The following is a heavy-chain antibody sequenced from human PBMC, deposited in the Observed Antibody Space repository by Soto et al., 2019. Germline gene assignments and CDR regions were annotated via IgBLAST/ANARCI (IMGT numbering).Heavy chain of an antibody. CDR2: ISWNSGSI. J-gene: IGHJ4*02. CDR3: PKALTLPTSPSAY. CDR1: GFTFDDYA. V-gene: IGHV3-9*01. D-gene: IGHD3-16*01. Sequence: EVQLVESGGGLVQPGRSLRLSCAASGFTFDDYAMHWVRQAPGKGLEWVSGISWNSGSIGYADSVKGRFTISRDNAKNTLYLKITSRRAEDTALYYCPKALTLPTSPSAYGAQGTLVTVSP.